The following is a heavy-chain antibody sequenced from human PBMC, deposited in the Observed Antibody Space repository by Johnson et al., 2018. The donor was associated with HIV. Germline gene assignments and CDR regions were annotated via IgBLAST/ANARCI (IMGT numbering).Heavy chain of an antibody. CDR1: AFTFSSND. V-gene: IGHV3-66*02. CDR2: IYSGGST. CDR3: ARDPRADAFDI. J-gene: IGHJ3*02. Sequence: EVQLVESGGGVVRPGGSLRLSCGASAFTFSSNDMKWVRQAPGKGLEWVSVIYSGGSTYYADSVKGRFTISRDNSKNTLYLQMNSLRTDDTAVYYCARDPRADAFDIWGQGTMVIVSS.